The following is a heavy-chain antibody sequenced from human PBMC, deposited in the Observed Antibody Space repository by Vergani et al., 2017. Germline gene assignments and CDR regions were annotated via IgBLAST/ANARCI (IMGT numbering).Heavy chain of an antibody. CDR3: ARDRSKAFDWPLFDY. CDR1: NDSVSNTFYY. J-gene: IGHJ4*02. CDR2: IYYSGST. V-gene: IGHV4-39*07. D-gene: IGHD3-9*01. Sequence: QVQLQESGPGLVKPSETLSLTCTVSNDSVSNTFYYWGWIRQTPGKGLEWIGSIYYSGSTYYNPSLESRVTMSVDTSKSQFSLKLSSVTAADTAVYYCARDRSKAFDWPLFDYWGQGTLVTVSS.